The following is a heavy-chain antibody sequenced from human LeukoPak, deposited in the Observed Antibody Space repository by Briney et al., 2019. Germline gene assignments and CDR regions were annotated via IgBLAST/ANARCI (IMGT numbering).Heavy chain of an antibody. CDR1: GGTFSSYA. D-gene: IGHD6-13*01. J-gene: IGHJ6*03. V-gene: IGHV1-69*13. CDR2: IIPIFGTA. Sequence: SVKVSCKASGGTFSSYAISWVRQAHGQGLECMGGIIPIFGTANYAQKFQGRVTITADESTSTAYMELSSLRSEDTAVYYCAREQQQLMDQQFGDLPTDRNGERLYYYYYYMDVWGKGTTVTVSS. CDR3: AREQQQLMDQQFGDLPTDRNGERLYYYYYYMDV.